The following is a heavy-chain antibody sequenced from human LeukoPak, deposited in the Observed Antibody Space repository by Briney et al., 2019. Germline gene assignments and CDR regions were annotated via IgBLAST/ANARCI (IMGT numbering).Heavy chain of an antibody. CDR1: VYTFTYYG. J-gene: IGHJ4*02. CDR2: ISVYNGNT. Sequence: ASVKVSSTASVYTFTYYGVTWVRQAPGQGLEWLGWISVYNGNTNYAQKFRDRVTMTTDTSTNTADMELRSLRSDDTAVYYCARRDYYDSSGYGGYFDHWGQGTLVTVSS. D-gene: IGHD3-22*01. CDR3: ARRDYYDSSGYGGYFDH. V-gene: IGHV1-18*01.